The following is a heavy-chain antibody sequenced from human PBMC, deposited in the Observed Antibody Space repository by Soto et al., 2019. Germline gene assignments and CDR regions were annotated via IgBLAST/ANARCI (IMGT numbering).Heavy chain of an antibody. J-gene: IGHJ4*02. V-gene: IGHV3-21*01. D-gene: IGHD2-2*01. CDR2: ITSSGSYI. CDR1: GPTFSTYG. Sequence: DVQLVESGGGLVQPGGSLRLSCVASGPTFSTYGMNWIRQTPGKGLEWVSSITSSGSYIHYADSVQGRFTVSRDNAKNSMYLQMNSLRVEDTAVYFCARDESAGSSTSNWGQGTLVTVSS. CDR3: ARDESAGSSTSN.